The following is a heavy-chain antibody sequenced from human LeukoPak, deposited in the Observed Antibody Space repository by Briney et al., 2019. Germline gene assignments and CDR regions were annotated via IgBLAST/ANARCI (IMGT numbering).Heavy chain of an antibody. J-gene: IGHJ4*02. CDR2: IYHSGST. V-gene: IGHV4-30-2*01. Sequence: SQTLSLTCAVSGGSISSGGYSWSWIRQPPGKGLEWIGYIYHSGSTYYNPSLKSRVTISVDRSKNQFSLKLSSVTAADTAVYYCARVHRSAPLHFDGWGQGTLVTVSS. CDR1: GGSISSGGYS. CDR3: ARVHRSAPLHFDG. D-gene: IGHD1-14*01.